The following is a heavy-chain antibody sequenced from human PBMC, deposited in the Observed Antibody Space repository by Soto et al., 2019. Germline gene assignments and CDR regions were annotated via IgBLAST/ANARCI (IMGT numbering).Heavy chain of an antibody. CDR3: ARTGNRNKTFDY. D-gene: IGHD1-1*01. CDR2: IYSGGST. V-gene: IGHV3-53*04. Sequence: GGSLRLSCAASGFTVSSNYMSWVRQAPGKGLEWVSVIYSGGSTYYADSVKGRFTISRHNSKNTLYLQMNGLGAEDTAVYYCARTGNRNKTFDYWGQGTLVTVSS. CDR1: GFTVSSNY. J-gene: IGHJ4*02.